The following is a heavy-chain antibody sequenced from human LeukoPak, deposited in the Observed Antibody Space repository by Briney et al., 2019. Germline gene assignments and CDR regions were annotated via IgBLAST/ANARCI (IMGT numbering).Heavy chain of an antibody. CDR2: IYYTGNT. J-gene: IGHJ6*03. Sequence: SETLSLTCSVSGDTISTSDHYWGWIRQPPGKGLEWIGSIYYTGNTYYNPSLKSRVTISVDTSKNQFSLKLSSVTAADTAVYYCARGAPSRYFDWLSYYYYYYMDVWGKGTTVTISS. V-gene: IGHV4-39*07. CDR1: GDTISTSDHY. D-gene: IGHD3-9*01. CDR3: ARGAPSRYFDWLSYYYYYYMDV.